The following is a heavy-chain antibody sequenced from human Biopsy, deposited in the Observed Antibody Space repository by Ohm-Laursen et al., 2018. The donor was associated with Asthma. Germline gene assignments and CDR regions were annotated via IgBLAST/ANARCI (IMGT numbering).Heavy chain of an antibody. D-gene: IGHD1-26*01. J-gene: IGHJ4*02. Sequence: SLRLSCAAFGFTFSSYSMNWVRQAPGKGLEWVSATSGSGGSTYYADSVKGRFTISRDNSKNTLYLQMNSLRAEDTAVYYCAKDKRYSGSYFDYWGQGTLVTVSS. V-gene: IGHV3-23*01. CDR1: GFTFSSYS. CDR2: TSGSGGST. CDR3: AKDKRYSGSYFDY.